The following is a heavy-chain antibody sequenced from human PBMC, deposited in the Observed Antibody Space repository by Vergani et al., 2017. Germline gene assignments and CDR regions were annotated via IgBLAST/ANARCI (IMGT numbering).Heavy chain of an antibody. CDR2: IIPIFGTA. Sequence: QVQLVQSGAEVKKPGSSVKVSCKASGGTFSSYAISWVRQAPGQGLEWMGGIIPIFGTANYAQKFQGRVTITADKSTSTAYMELSSLRSEDTAVYYCARGSAVAAGPGIYYYYYYGMDVWGQGTTVTVSS. D-gene: IGHD6-19*01. V-gene: IGHV1-69*06. CDR3: ARGSAVAAGPGIYYYYYYGMDV. J-gene: IGHJ6*02. CDR1: GGTFSSYA.